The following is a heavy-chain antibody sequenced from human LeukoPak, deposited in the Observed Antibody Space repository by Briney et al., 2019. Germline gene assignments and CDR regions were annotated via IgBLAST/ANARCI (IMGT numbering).Heavy chain of an antibody. Sequence: GGSLRLSCGGYGFTFKSFSMHWVRQARGKGLEWVSAISSNSGIKSYAHSVTGRFTISRATDKNSLDLKMNSLRAEDTAVYSCARAYDFWSGPGGYWGQGTLVTVSS. CDR1: GFTFKSFS. D-gene: IGHD3-3*01. J-gene: IGHJ4*02. V-gene: IGHV3-48*01. CDR2: ISSNSGIK. CDR3: ARAYDFWSGPGGY.